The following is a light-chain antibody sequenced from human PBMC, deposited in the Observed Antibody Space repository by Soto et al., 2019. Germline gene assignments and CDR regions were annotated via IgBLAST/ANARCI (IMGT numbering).Light chain of an antibody. CDR2: GAS. CDR3: QQYDNWPPVT. CDR1: QTVRNN. J-gene: IGKJ4*01. V-gene: IGKV3-15*01. Sequence: EFVLTQSPGTLSLSPGERATLSCRASQTVRNNYLAWYQQKPGQAPRLLIYGASTRATGIPARFSGSGSGTQFTLTISSLQSEDFAVYYCQQYDNWPPVTFGGGTKVEIK.